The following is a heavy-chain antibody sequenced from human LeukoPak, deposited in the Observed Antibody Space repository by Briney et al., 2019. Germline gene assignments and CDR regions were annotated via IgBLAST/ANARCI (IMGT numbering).Heavy chain of an antibody. CDR2: ISYRGDST. CDR1: GFTFSSYG. CDR3: AHIFKGQPYYYDSGDY. V-gene: IGHV3-23*01. Sequence: GGSLRLSCAASGFTFSSYGMSWVRQAPGKGLEWVSAISYRGDSTYYADSVKGRFTISRDNSMNTLHLQMNSLTVDDTAIYYCAHIFKGQPYYYDSGDYWGQGTLVTVSS. J-gene: IGHJ4*02. D-gene: IGHD3-22*01.